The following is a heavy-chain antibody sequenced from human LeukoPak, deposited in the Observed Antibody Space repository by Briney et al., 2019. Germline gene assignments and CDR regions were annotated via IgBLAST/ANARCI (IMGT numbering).Heavy chain of an antibody. CDR1: GFTFSSYW. CDR2: INSDGSST. V-gene: IGHV3-74*01. D-gene: IGHD2-2*01. CDR3: ARSPVVVPAAVDY. Sequence: GGSLRLSCAASGFTFSSYWMHWVRQAPGKGLVWVSRINSDGSSTIYADSVKGRFTICRDHAKNTLCRQMNSMRAADTAVYYCARSPVVVPAAVDYWGQGTLVTVSS. J-gene: IGHJ4*02.